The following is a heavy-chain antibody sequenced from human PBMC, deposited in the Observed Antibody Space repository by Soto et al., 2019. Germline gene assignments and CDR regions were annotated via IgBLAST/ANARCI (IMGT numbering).Heavy chain of an antibody. CDR1: GYTFTSYG. Sequence: ASVKVTCKASGYTFTSYGISWVRQAPGQGLEWMGWISAYNGNTNYAQKLQGRVTMTTDTSTSTAYMELRSLRSDDTAVYYCARYYYDSSGYYYPLDYWGQGTLVTVSS. D-gene: IGHD3-22*01. CDR3: ARYYYDSSGYYYPLDY. V-gene: IGHV1-18*01. CDR2: ISAYNGNT. J-gene: IGHJ4*02.